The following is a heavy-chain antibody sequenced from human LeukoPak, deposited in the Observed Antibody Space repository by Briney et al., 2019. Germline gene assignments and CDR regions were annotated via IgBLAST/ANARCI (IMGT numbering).Heavy chain of an antibody. CDR2: IYYSGST. CDR3: ARLCSGSPFPADY. V-gene: IGHV4-39*01. D-gene: IGHD1-26*01. J-gene: IGHJ4*02. Sequence: SGTLSLTCTVSGGSTSSSSYYWGWIRQPPGKGLEWIGSIYYSGSTYYNPSLKSRVTISVDTSKNQFSLKLSSVTAADTAVYYCARLCSGSPFPADYWGQGTLVTVSS. CDR1: GGSTSSSSYY.